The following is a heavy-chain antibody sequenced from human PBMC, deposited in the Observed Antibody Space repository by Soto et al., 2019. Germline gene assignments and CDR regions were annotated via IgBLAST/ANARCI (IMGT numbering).Heavy chain of an antibody. CDR1: GYPFTGYH. V-gene: IGHV1-2*02. CDR3: ARDRRFYESGTYDIANAAFDG. D-gene: IGHD3-22*01. J-gene: IGHJ3*01. Sequence: ASLQVSCTSSGYPFTGYHMHWVRHAPGQGLEWMGWINPNSGGTNYAQKFQGRVTMTRDTSISTAYMEVSRLRSDDTAVYYCARDRRFYESGTYDIANAAFDGWGQRTTGTV. CDR2: INPNSGGT.